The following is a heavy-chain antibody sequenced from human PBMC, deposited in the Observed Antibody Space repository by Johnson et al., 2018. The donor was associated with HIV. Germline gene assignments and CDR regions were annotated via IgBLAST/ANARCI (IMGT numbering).Heavy chain of an antibody. J-gene: IGHJ3*02. CDR3: AREMAATNAWALDI. V-gene: IGHV3-53*01. Sequence: QLVESGGGLVKPGGSLRLSCAASGFTVSSNYMNWVRQAPGKGLEWVSVIYSGGSTYYADSVKGRFTISRDNSKNTLYLQMNSLRAEDTAVYYCAREMAATNAWALDIWGQGTMVTVSS. CDR1: GFTVSSNY. CDR2: IYSGGST. D-gene: IGHD5-24*01.